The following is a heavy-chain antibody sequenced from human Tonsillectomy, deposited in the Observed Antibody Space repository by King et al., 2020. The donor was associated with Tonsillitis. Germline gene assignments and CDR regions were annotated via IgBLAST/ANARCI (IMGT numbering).Heavy chain of an antibody. CDR3: ARRGYCGYDGFFDY. J-gene: IGHJ4*02. Sequence: QLQESGPGLVKPSETLSLTCTVSGASISSSYYWGWIRQPPGKGLEWIGSIYYSGSTYHNPSLKSRVRISVDTSKNQFSLKLTSVTAADTAVYYCARRGYCGYDGFFDYWGQGTLVTVSS. CDR2: IYYSGST. V-gene: IGHV4-39*01. CDR1: GASISSSYY. D-gene: IGHD5-12*01.